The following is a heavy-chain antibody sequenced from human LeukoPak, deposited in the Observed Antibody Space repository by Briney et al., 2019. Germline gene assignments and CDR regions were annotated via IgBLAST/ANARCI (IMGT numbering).Heavy chain of an antibody. CDR2: ISAYNGNT. Sequence: ASVKVSCKASGYTLTSYGISWVRQAPGQGLEWMGWISAYNGNTNYAQKLQGRVTMTTDTSTSTAYMELRSLRSDDTAVYYCARGSVLVFGELLPFDYWGQGTLVTVSS. CDR1: GYTLTSYG. CDR3: ARGSVLVFGELLPFDY. V-gene: IGHV1-18*04. D-gene: IGHD3-10*02. J-gene: IGHJ4*02.